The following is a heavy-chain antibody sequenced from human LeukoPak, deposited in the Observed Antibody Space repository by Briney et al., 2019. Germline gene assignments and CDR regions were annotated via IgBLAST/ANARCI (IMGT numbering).Heavy chain of an antibody. CDR1: GFTFSSYS. Sequence: PGGSLRLSCAASGFTFSSYSMDWVRQAPGKGLEWVSYISRSGTVIFYADSVRGRFTVSRDNARNSLYLQLNSLRVEDTAVYYCVSSGHGGEWLFATWGQGTPVTVSS. CDR3: VSSGHGGEWLFAT. CDR2: ISRSGTVI. D-gene: IGHD3-3*01. J-gene: IGHJ5*02. V-gene: IGHV3-48*01.